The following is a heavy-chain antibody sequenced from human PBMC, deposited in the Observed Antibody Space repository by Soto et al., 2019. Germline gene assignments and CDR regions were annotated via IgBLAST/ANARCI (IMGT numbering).Heavy chain of an antibody. D-gene: IGHD2-2*01. J-gene: IGHJ6*02. CDR2: ISAYNGNT. Sequence: QVQLVQSGAEVKKPGASVKVSCKASGYTFTSYGISWVRQAPGQGLEWMGWISAYNGNTNYAQKLQGRVTMTTDTSTRTAYMELRSLRSDDTAVYYCARDRSPIVLVPAATNYYYYGMDVWGQGTTVTVSS. CDR1: GYTFTSYG. CDR3: ARDRSPIVLVPAATNYYYYGMDV. V-gene: IGHV1-18*01.